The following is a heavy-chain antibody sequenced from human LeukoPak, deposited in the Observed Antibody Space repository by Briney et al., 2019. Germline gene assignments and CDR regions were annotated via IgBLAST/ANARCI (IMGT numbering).Heavy chain of an antibody. V-gene: IGHV5-51*01. J-gene: IGHJ5*02. CDR2: IYPGDSDT. CDR1: GYSFTSYW. D-gene: IGHD4-17*01. CDR3: ARTHYGDYAGPRPNWLDP. Sequence: GESLKISCKGSGYSFTSYWIGWVRQMPGKGLEWMGIIYPGDSDTRYSPSFQGQVTISADKSISTAYLQWSSLKASDTAMYYCARTHYGDYAGPRPNWLDPWGQGTLVTVSS.